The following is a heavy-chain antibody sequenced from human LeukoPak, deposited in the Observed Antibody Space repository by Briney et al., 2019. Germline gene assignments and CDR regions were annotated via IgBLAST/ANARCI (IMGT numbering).Heavy chain of an antibody. Sequence: GGSLRVSCSASGFAFSNYATHWVRQAPGKGLEYVAGINSNGGSTYYADSVKGRFTISRDNSKNTLYLQMNSLRAEDTAVYYCAKGTGYSSGWAFDYWGQGTLVTVSS. J-gene: IGHJ4*02. CDR1: GFAFSNYA. V-gene: IGHV3-64*04. CDR3: AKGTGYSSGWAFDY. CDR2: INSNGGST. D-gene: IGHD6-19*01.